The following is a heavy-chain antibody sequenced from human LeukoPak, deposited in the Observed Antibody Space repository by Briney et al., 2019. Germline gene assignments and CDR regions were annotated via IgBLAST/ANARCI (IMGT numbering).Heavy chain of an antibody. CDR2: ISSSSSYI. D-gene: IGHD3-22*01. J-gene: IGHJ4*02. V-gene: IGHV3-21*01. CDR1: GFTFSSYS. Sequence: GGSLRLSCAASGFTFSSYSMNWVRQAPGKGLEWVSSISSSSSYIYYADSVKGRFTISRDNAKNSLYLQTNSLRAEDTAVYYCARAGLYYYDSSGYYPNDYWGQGTLVTVSS. CDR3: ARAGLYYYDSSGYYPNDY.